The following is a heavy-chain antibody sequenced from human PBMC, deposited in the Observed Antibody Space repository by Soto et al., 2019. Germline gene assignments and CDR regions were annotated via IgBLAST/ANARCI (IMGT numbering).Heavy chain of an antibody. D-gene: IGHD3-3*01. J-gene: IGHJ6*03. V-gene: IGHV3-23*01. CDR3: AKALLFLEWLDSPSYYLDF. CDR1: GFTFSSYA. Sequence: EVQLLESGGGLVQPGGSLRLSCAASGFTFSSYAMSWVRQAAGKGLERVSAISGSGGSTYYADSVKGRFTISRDNSKYTLYLQRNSLRAEDTAVYYCAKALLFLEWLDSPSYYLDFLGKGPTVTVSS. CDR2: ISGSGGST.